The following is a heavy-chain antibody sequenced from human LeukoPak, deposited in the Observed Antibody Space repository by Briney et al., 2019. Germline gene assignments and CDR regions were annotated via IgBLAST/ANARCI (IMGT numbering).Heavy chain of an antibody. Sequence: GGSLRLSCAASGFNFTSYWMHWVRQPPGKGLVWVSRVDHGGSGTAYADSVTGRFTISRDNTKNMVYLQMNSLRPEDTAVYYCATDLGWGQGTLVTVSS. V-gene: IGHV3-74*01. CDR3: ATDLG. D-gene: IGHD4-17*01. CDR1: GFNFTSYW. J-gene: IGHJ4*02. CDR2: VDHGGSGT.